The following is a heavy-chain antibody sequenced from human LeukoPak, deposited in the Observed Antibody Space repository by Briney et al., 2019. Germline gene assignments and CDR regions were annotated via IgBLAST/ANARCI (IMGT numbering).Heavy chain of an antibody. CDR3: AKARGGEPLGVYGMDV. Sequence: GGSLRLSCAASGFTFDDYAMHWVRQAPGKGLEWVSGISWNSGSIGYADSVKGRFTISRDNAKNSLYLQMNSLGAEDTALYYCAKARGGEPLGVYGMDVWGQGTTVTVSS. V-gene: IGHV3-9*01. CDR2: ISWNSGSI. D-gene: IGHD3-10*01. CDR1: GFTFDDYA. J-gene: IGHJ6*02.